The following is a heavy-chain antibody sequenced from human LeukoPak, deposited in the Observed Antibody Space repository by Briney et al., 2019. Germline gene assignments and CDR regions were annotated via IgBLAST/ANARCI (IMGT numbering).Heavy chain of an antibody. CDR2: ISYDGSNK. CDR1: GFTFSSYA. D-gene: IGHD3-10*01. Sequence: GGSLRLSCAASGFTFSSYAMHWVRQAPGKGLEWVAVISYDGSNKYYADSVKGRFTISRDNSKNTLYLQMNSLRAEDTAVYYCARLNPSGSHYYFDYWGQGTLVTVSS. V-gene: IGHV3-30-3*01. CDR3: ARLNPSGSHYYFDY. J-gene: IGHJ4*02.